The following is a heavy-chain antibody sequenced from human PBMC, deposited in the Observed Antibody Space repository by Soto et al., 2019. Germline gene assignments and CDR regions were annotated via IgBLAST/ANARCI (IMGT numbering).Heavy chain of an antibody. D-gene: IGHD6-19*01. CDR1: GFTFSSYG. J-gene: IGHJ6*02. V-gene: IGHV3-33*01. Sequence: SLRLSCAASGFTFSSYGMHWVRQAPGKGLEWVAVIWYDGSNKYYADSVKGRFTISRDNSKNTLYLQMNSLRAEDTAVYYRARDAVSGWYYYGMDVWGQGTTVTVSS. CDR2: IWYDGSNK. CDR3: ARDAVSGWYYYGMDV.